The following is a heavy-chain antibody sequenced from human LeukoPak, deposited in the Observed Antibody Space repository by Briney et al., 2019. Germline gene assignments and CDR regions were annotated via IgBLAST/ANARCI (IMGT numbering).Heavy chain of an antibody. J-gene: IGHJ6*02. V-gene: IGHV3-30*04. CDR3: ARGGRRDGTVSTYYFYAMDV. D-gene: IGHD3-10*01. Sequence: GGSLRLSCVVSGFSFSDNVFHWVRQAPGKGLEWVTYLSYDGVNAFYADSVKGRFTISRDTARGTVSLQMDNLRVEDTAVYYCARGGRRDGTVSTYYFYAMDVWGQGTAVTVSS. CDR2: LSYDGVNA. CDR1: GFSFSDNV.